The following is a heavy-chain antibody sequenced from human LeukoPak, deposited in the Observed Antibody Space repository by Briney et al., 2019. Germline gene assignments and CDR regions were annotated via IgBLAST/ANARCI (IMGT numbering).Heavy chain of an antibody. Sequence: GRSLRLSCAASGFTFSSYAMHWVRQAPGKGLEWVAVISYDGSNKYYADSVKGRFTITRDNSKNTLYLQMNSLRAEDTAVYYCARESSYFDYWGQGTLVIVSS. CDR1: GFTFSSYA. CDR3: ARESSYFDY. J-gene: IGHJ4*02. D-gene: IGHD6-13*01. V-gene: IGHV3-30-3*01. CDR2: ISYDGSNK.